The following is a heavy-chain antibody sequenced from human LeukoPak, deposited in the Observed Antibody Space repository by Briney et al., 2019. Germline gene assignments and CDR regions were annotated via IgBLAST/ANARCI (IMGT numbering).Heavy chain of an antibody. V-gene: IGHV3-23*01. CDR3: AKVAAKGNYYDSSGYSLDY. Sequence: GGSLRLSCEAPGFTFSSYTMTWVRQAPGKGLEWVSHISSGGDTTYYADAVKGRFTISRDNSKNTLYLQMNSLRAEDTAVFYCAKVAAKGNYYDSSGYSLDYWGQGTLVTVSS. CDR1: GFTFSSYT. CDR2: ISSGGDTT. J-gene: IGHJ4*02. D-gene: IGHD3-22*01.